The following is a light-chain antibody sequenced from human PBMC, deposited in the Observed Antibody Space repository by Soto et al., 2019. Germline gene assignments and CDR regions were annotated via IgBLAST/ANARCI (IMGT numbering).Light chain of an antibody. J-gene: IGKJ4*01. CDR2: AAS. CDR3: QQYNSYPLT. Sequence: AIRMTQSPSSFSASTGDRVTITCRASQGISSYLAWCQQKPGKAPKLLIYAASTLQSGVPSRFSGSGSGTDFTLTISSLQPDDFATYYCQQYNSYPLTFGGGTKVDIK. V-gene: IGKV1-8*01. CDR1: QGISSY.